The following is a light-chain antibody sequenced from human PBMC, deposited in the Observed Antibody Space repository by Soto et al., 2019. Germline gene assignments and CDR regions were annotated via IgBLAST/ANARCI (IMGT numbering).Light chain of an antibody. V-gene: IGLV2-14*01. Sequence: QSVLTQPASVSGSPGQSITISCTGTSSDVGGYNYVSWYQQHPGKAPKFMIYEVSNRPSGVSNRFSGSKSGNTASLTISGLQAEDEADYYCSSYTSSSTLVFGTGPKLTVL. CDR3: SSYTSSSTLV. CDR2: EVS. J-gene: IGLJ1*01. CDR1: SSDVGGYNY.